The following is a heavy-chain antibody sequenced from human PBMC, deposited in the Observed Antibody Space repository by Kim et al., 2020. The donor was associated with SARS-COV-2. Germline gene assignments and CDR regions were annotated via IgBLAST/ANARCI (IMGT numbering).Heavy chain of an antibody. CDR1: GDSVSNGGAS. D-gene: IGHD5-18*01. J-gene: IGHJ6*02. V-gene: IGHV6-1*01. Sequence: SQTLSLTCAISGDSVSNGGASWNWIRQSPSRGLEWLGLPSYRSKWENYYAVSVKGRITINSDTSKNHFLLQLNSVTPEDTAVYYCARWVRHVETTIQPAGHAAFDVWGQRTTVTVSS. CDR2: PSYRSKWEN. CDR3: ARWVRHVETTIQPAGHAAFDV.